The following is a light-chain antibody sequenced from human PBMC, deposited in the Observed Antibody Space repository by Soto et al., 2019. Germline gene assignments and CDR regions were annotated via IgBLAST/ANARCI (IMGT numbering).Light chain of an antibody. Sequence: QSALTQPASVSGSPGQSISISCTGTSSDVGDYDYVSWYQQHPGKAPKLMIYEVINRPSGISNRFSGSKSGNTASLTISGLQAADEADYYCTSYTSSNTVIFGGGTKLTVL. V-gene: IGLV2-14*01. J-gene: IGLJ2*01. CDR2: EVI. CDR1: SSDVGDYDY. CDR3: TSYTSSNTVI.